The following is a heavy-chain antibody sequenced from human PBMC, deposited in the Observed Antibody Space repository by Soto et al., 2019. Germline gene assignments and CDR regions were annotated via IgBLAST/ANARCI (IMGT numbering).Heavy chain of an antibody. D-gene: IGHD6-13*01. CDR2: ISNDGSIK. CDR1: GFXFSSYG. J-gene: IGHJ4*02. Sequence: GGSLRXXXAXXGFXFSSYGMXWVXQAXXKGXEWVAVISNDGSIKYYSDSGKGRFTISRDNSKNTLYLQMNSLRAEDTAVXYCAKEHTAGTATDYWGQGTLVTVSS. CDR3: AKEHTAGTATDY. V-gene: IGHV3-30*18.